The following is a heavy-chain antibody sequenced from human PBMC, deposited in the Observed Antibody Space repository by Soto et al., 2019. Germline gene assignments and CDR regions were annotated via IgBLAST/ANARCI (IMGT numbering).Heavy chain of an antibody. J-gene: IGHJ4*02. D-gene: IGHD2-2*01. Sequence: SETLSLTCTVSGDSISSGCYYWTWIRHTPGKGLEWIGYTFHIGATYFNSSLEGRVSISVDTSKNQFFLKLTSVTAEDTAVYYCARGGHVGSATSCCPNFWGQGTLVTVSS. CDR1: GDSISSGCYY. V-gene: IGHV4-30-4*01. CDR2: TFHIGAT. CDR3: ARGGHVGSATSCCPNF.